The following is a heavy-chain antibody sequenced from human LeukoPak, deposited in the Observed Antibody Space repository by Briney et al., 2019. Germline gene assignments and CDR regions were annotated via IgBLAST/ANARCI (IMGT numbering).Heavy chain of an antibody. Sequence: GGSLSLSCAAAGFTFSSYWMTWLRQAPGKGLEWVSNIKVDGSETYYVDSVKGRFTISRDNARNSLYLQMSSLRAEDTAVYYCARHLDWAFDISGQGTMVTVSS. CDR3: ARHLDWAFDI. J-gene: IGHJ3*02. CDR1: GFTFSSYW. V-gene: IGHV3-7*01. CDR2: IKVDGSET. D-gene: IGHD1-1*01.